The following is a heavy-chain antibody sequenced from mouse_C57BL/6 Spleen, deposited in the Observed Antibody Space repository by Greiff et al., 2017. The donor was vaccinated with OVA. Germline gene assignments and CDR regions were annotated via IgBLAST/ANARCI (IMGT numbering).Heavy chain of an antibody. CDR2: FYPGSGSI. CDR3: ARHEVRQQEDYAMDY. CDR1: GYTFTEYT. Sequence: QVQLKQSGAELVKPGASVKLSCKASGYTFTEYTIHWVKQRSGQGLEWIGWFYPGSGSIKYTEKFKDKATLTSDKSSSTIYMELSRLTSEDSEVYFCARHEVRQQEDYAMDYWGQGTSVTVSS. D-gene: IGHD3-2*01. V-gene: IGHV1-62-2*01. J-gene: IGHJ4*01.